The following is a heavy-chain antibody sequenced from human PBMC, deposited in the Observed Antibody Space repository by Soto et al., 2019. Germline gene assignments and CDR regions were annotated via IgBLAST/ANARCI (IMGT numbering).Heavy chain of an antibody. CDR3: ARETPGYYDSSGSYFDY. D-gene: IGHD3-22*01. J-gene: IGHJ4*02. V-gene: IGHV4-31*03. Sequence: PSETLSLTCTVSGGSMSSGGYYWSWIRQHPGKGLEWIGYIYYSGSTYYNPSLKSRVTISVDTSKNQFSLKLSSVTAADTAVYYCARETPGYYDSSGSYFDYWGQGTLVTVSS. CDR2: IYYSGST. CDR1: GGSMSSGGYY.